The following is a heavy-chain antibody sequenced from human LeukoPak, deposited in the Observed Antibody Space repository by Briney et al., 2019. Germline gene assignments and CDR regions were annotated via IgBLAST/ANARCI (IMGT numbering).Heavy chain of an antibody. V-gene: IGHV1-2*02. D-gene: IGHD1-26*01. CDR3: ARRSRIVGATSYYYYYMDV. CDR2: INPNSGGT. Sequence: GASVKVSCKASGYTFTGYYMHWVRQAPGQGLELMGWINPNSGGTNYAQKFQGRVTMTRDTSISTAYMELSRLRSDHTAVYYCARRSRIVGATSYYYYYMDVWGKGTTVTVSS. J-gene: IGHJ6*03. CDR1: GYTFTGYY.